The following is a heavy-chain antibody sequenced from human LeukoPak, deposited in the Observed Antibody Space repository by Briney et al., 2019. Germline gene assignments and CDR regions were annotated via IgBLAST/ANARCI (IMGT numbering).Heavy chain of an antibody. CDR2: INHSGST. CDR3: AGATSGSYNSPFDY. CDR1: GGSFSGYY. D-gene: IGHD1-26*01. Sequence: KPSETLSLTCAVYGGSFSGYYWSWIRQPPGKGLEWIGEINHSGSTNYNPSLKSRVTISVDTSKNQFSLKLSSVTAADTAVYYCAGATSGSYNSPFDYWGQGTLVTVSS. V-gene: IGHV4-34*01. J-gene: IGHJ4*02.